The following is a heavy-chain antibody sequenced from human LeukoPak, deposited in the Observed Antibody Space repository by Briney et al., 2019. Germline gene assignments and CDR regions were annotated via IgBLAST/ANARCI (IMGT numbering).Heavy chain of an antibody. V-gene: IGHV1-18*01. CDR2: ITAFNDNT. D-gene: IGHD1-26*01. CDR1: GFALTTYN. CDR3: ARAIVGATIYYYYYMDV. J-gene: IGHJ6*03. Sequence: GASVKVSCKASGFALTTYNIVWLRQAPGQGLEWVGWITAFNDNTNYAQKVQGRVTMTRDTSTSTAYMELRSLRSDDTAVYYCARAIVGATIYYYYYMDVWGKGTTVTISS.